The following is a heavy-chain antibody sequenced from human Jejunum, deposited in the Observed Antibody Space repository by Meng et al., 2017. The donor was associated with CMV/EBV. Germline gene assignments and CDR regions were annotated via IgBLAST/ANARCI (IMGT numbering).Heavy chain of an antibody. V-gene: IGHV3-21*06. J-gene: IGHJ4*02. Sequence: ASGFTFRMYAMTWVRQAPGKGLQWVSWISGSSAAAMYADSVKGRFTISRDNAENSLFLHMNGLRGEDTAVYYCARDHMTGGVYFDYWGQGSLVTVSS. D-gene: IGHD3-16*01. CDR2: ISGSSAAA. CDR1: GFTFRMYA. CDR3: ARDHMTGGVYFDY.